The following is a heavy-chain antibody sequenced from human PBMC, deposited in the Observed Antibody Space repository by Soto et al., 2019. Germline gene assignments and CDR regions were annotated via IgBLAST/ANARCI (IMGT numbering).Heavy chain of an antibody. CDR3: ARDRAYCSGRTCMPFPHNYYAVDV. J-gene: IGHJ6*02. D-gene: IGHD2-15*01. CDR1: DFIFSTYA. V-gene: IGHV3-30*16. Sequence: QTGGSLRLSCAASDFIFSTYALHWVRQAPGKGLQWVAIISYDGSSEYYADSVKGRFSISRDNSRNTLYLQMTSLRAEDTAIYYCARDRAYCSGRTCMPFPHNYYAVDVWGQGTTVTVS. CDR2: ISYDGSSE.